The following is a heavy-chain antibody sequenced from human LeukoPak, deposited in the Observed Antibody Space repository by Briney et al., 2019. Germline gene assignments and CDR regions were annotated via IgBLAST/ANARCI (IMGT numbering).Heavy chain of an antibody. J-gene: IGHJ4*02. CDR2: ISGSGDST. Sequence: GGSLRLSCAASGFTFSSYAMSWVRQAPGKGLEWVSNISGSGDSTYYADSVKGRFTISRDNTKNTLYLQMNSLRAEDTAVYYCAKVPPYDSSGYYFYYFDYWGQGTLVTVSS. CDR3: AKVPPYDSSGYYFYYFDY. V-gene: IGHV3-23*01. D-gene: IGHD3-22*01. CDR1: GFTFSSYA.